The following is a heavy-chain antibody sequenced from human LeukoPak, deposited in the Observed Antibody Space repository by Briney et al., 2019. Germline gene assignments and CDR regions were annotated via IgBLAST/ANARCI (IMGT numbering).Heavy chain of an antibody. J-gene: IGHJ4*02. D-gene: IGHD2-2*01. V-gene: IGHV1-46*01. Sequence: GASVKVSCKASGYTFTSYYMHWVRQAPGQGLEWMGIINPSGGSTSYAQKFQGRVTMTRDTSTSTVYMELSSLRSEDTAVYYCARDLGDIVAVPAALGYWGQGTLVTVSS. CDR1: GYTFTSYY. CDR2: INPSGGST. CDR3: ARDLGDIVAVPAALGY.